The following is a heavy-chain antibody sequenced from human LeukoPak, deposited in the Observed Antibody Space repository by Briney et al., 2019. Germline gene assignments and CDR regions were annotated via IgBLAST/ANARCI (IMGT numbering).Heavy chain of an antibody. V-gene: IGHV3-33*01. CDR2: IWYNGSKK. CDR1: GFPFSSYG. J-gene: IGHJ4*02. Sequence: GGSLRLSFVASGFPFSSYGMHWGRPAPGKGLEWGAAIWYNGSKKYYADSVKGRFTISRDDSKNTLFLQTNSLRAEDTAVYFCARDPAAGAYYLDYWGQGTLVTVSS. CDR3: ARDPAAGAYYLDY. D-gene: IGHD2-15*01.